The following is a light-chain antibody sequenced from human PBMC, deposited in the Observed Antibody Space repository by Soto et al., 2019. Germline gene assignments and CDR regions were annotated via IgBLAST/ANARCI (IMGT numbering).Light chain of an antibody. Sequence: QSVLTQPPSASGSPGQSVTISCTGTSSDVGGYDYVSWYQQHPGKAPKLMIYEVTIRPSGVSDRFSGSKSGNTASLTVSGLQAEDEADYYCSSYAGSNNYVVFGGGTQLTVL. V-gene: IGLV2-8*01. CDR1: SSDVGGYDY. CDR2: EVT. CDR3: SSYAGSNNYVV. J-gene: IGLJ2*01.